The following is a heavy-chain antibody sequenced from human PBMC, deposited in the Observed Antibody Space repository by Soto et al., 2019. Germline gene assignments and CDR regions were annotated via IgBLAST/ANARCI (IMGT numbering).Heavy chain of an antibody. J-gene: IGHJ4*01. V-gene: IGHV3-73*01. CDR3: TRQLLLWGPFDY. Sequence: GGSLRLSCAASGFTFSDSAIHWVRQASGKGLEWVGRIRGKANTYATSFAASVKGRFTISRDDSKNTAYLQMNSLNIEDTAVYYCTRQLLLWGPFDYWGHGSLVTVSS. D-gene: IGHD3-10*01. CDR2: IRGKANTYAT. CDR1: GFTFSDSA.